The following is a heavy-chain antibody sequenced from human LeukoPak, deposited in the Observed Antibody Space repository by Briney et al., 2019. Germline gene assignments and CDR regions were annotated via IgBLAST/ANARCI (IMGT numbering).Heavy chain of an antibody. CDR1: GGSFSGYY. Sequence: SETLSLTCAVYGGSFSGYYWSWIRQPPGKGLEWIGEINHSGSTNYNPSLKSRVTISVDTSKNQFSLKLSSVTAADTAVYYCARVNSLDAFDIWGQGTMVTVSS. J-gene: IGHJ3*02. D-gene: IGHD5-18*01. V-gene: IGHV4-34*01. CDR2: INHSGST. CDR3: ARVNSLDAFDI.